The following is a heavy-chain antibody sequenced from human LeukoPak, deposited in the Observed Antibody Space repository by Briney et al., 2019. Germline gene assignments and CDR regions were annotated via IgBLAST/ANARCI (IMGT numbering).Heavy chain of an antibody. V-gene: IGHV3-23*01. Sequence: GGSLRLSCAASGFTFSSYAMNWVRQAPGKGLEWVSLISGSGDSTDYADSVKGRFTISRDNSKNTLYLQINSLRADDAAVYYCAKRTVAGTGRGFDIWGQGTLVTVSS. CDR1: GFTFSSYA. D-gene: IGHD6-19*01. CDR3: AKRTVAGTGRGFDI. CDR2: ISGSGDST. J-gene: IGHJ3*02.